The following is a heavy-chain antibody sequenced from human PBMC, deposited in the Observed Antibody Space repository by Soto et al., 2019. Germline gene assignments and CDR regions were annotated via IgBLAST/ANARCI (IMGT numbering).Heavy chain of an antibody. CDR3: ARSSIYYGSGSYYPSSGP. CDR2: ISAYNGNT. V-gene: IGHV1-18*01. CDR1: GYTFTSYG. J-gene: IGHJ5*02. D-gene: IGHD3-10*01. Sequence: GASVKVSCKASGYTFTSYGISWGRQAPGQRLEWMGWISAYNGNTNYAQKLQGRVTMTTDTSTSTAYMELRSLRSDDTAVYYCARSSIYYGSGSYYPSSGPWGQGTLVTVSS.